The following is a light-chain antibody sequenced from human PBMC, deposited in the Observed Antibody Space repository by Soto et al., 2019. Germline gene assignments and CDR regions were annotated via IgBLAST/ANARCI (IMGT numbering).Light chain of an antibody. CDR3: QQYGSSPS. J-gene: IGKJ1*01. V-gene: IGKV3-20*01. CDR1: QSVSSSF. Sequence: EIVLTQAPGTLSLSPGERDTLSCRASQSVSSSFLAWYQQKVGQAPRLLIYGASSRATGIPDRFSGSGSGTDFTLTISRLDPEDFAVYYCQQYGSSPSFGQGTKVDI. CDR2: GAS.